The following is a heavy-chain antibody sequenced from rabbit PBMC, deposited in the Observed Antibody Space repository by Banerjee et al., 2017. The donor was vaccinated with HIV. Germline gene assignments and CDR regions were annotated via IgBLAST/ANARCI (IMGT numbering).Heavy chain of an antibody. CDR3: ARDVDYHSDWGAGLYL. D-gene: IGHD4-1*01. J-gene: IGHJ4*01. V-gene: IGHV1S40*01. CDR1: GLDFSSSYW. CDR2: IYTGSSGST. Sequence: QSLEESGGDLVQPEGSLTLTCTASGLDFSSSYWMCWVRQAPGKGLEWIACIYTGSSGSTYYASWAKGRFTVSKTSSTTVTLQMTSLTAADTAIYFCARDVDYHSDWGAGLYLWGPGTLVTVS.